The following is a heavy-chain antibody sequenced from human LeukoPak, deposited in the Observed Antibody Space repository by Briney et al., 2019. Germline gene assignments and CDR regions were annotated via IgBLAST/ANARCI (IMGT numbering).Heavy chain of an antibody. Sequence: GASVKVSCKASGYTFTGYYIHWVRQGPGQGLEWMGWINPNSGGANYAQKFQGRVTMARDTSISTAYMELTRLNSDDTAVYYCARRAVYYYYGMDLWGQGSTVTVSS. CDR3: ARRAVYYYYGMDL. CDR1: GYTFTGYY. CDR2: INPNSGGA. D-gene: IGHD6-25*01. J-gene: IGHJ6*02. V-gene: IGHV1-2*02.